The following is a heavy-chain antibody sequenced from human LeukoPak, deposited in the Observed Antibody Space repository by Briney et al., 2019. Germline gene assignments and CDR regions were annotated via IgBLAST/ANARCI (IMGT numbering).Heavy chain of an antibody. CDR1: GYSFTSYW. D-gene: IGHD2-15*01. CDR2: IDPSDSYT. J-gene: IGHJ4*02. CDR3: ARYGYGNIDY. Sequence: PGESLKISCKGSGYSFTSYWISWVRQMPGKGLERMGRIDPSDSYTKYSPSLQGHVTISADKSISTAYLQWSSLKASDTAMYYCARYGYGNIDYWGQGALVTVSS. V-gene: IGHV5-10-1*01.